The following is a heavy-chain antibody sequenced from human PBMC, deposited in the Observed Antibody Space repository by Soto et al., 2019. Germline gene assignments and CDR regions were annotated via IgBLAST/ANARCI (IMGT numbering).Heavy chain of an antibody. D-gene: IGHD3-10*01. V-gene: IGHV4-38-2*02. CDR2: VYHNGIM. J-gene: IGHJ4*01. CDR1: GYSIRSGYY. CDR3: AALWFGELAFNY. Sequence: SETLSLTCSVSGYSIRSGYYWGWVRQAPGKGLEWLGSVYHNGIMFHNPSFQSRVTISVDTSKNQFSLNLRSVTAADTAVYYCAALWFGELAFNYWGQGILVTVSS.